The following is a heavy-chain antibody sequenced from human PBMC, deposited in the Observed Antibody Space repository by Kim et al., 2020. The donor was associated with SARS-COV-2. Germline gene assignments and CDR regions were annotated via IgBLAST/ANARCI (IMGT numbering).Heavy chain of an antibody. Sequence: SETLSLTCSVSGDSISATTCYWGWVRQPPGKGREGVGSVYCTGTTHYIPSLKGRVTVYVDTYRNLFSLRLVSVAATDAAVYYCARHGRVVRGIIPCGFD. J-gene: IGHJ5*01. CDR1: GDSISATTCY. V-gene: IGHV4-39*01. CDR2: VYCTGTT. CDR3: ARHGRVVRGIIPCGFD. D-gene: IGHD2-21*01.